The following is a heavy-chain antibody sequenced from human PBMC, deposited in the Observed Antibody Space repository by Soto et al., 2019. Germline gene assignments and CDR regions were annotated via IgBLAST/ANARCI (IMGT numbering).Heavy chain of an antibody. Sequence: GGSLRLSCAASGFTFSSYAMHWVRQAPGKGLEWVAVISYDGSNKYYADSVKGQFTISRDNSENTLYLQMNSLRAEDTAVYYCAIQMWRQLWSQGGARAFDIWGQETMVTVPS. J-gene: IGHJ3*02. CDR1: GFTFSSYA. CDR3: AIQMWRQLWSQGGARAFDI. CDR2: ISYDGSNK. V-gene: IGHV3-30-3*01. D-gene: IGHD5-18*01.